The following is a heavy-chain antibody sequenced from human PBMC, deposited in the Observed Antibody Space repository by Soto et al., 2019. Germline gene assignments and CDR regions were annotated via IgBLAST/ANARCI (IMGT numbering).Heavy chain of an antibody. CDR3: GRGECSSNYCFTRWALDI. Sequence: SETLSPTCAVFGRSFSGYCCTFFRHAALKWLEWIVEIHHRGRTNYKPCLKSRMRISAATTKTQFSMYRSAVTAAHTAVCNCGRGECSSNYCFTRWALDIWGQGTVVTVSS. CDR1: GRSFSGYC. J-gene: IGHJ3*02. CDR2: IHHRGRT. V-gene: IGHV4-34*01. D-gene: IGHD2-2*01.